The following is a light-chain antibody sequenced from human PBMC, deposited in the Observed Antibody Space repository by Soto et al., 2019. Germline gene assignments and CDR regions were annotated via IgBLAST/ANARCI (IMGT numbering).Light chain of an antibody. CDR3: QAWDSSAYV. J-gene: IGLJ1*01. CDR2: QDS. CDR1: KLGDKY. Sequence: SYELTQPPSVSVSPGQTASITCSGDKLGDKYACWYQQKPGQSPVLGIYQDSKRPSGIPERFSGSNSGNTATLTISGTQAMDEADYYCQAWDSSAYVFGTGTNVTVL. V-gene: IGLV3-1*01.